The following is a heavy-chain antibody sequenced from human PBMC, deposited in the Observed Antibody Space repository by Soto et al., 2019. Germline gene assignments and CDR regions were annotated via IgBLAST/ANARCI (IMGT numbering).Heavy chain of an antibody. CDR1: GFTFSSYA. D-gene: IGHD6-13*01. CDR2: ISSDGSNK. V-gene: IGHV3-30-3*01. CDR3: ARDSSSWYTWMVTEKYYCGMDV. Sequence: QVQLVESGGGVVQPGRSLRLSCAASGFTFSSYAMPWVRPAPGTGLEGVAVISSDGSNKYYADSVKGRFTLSRDNSKNTMYMQMNSMRAEETAVYYCARDSSSWYTWMVTEKYYCGMDVWGQGTTVTVSS. J-gene: IGHJ6*02.